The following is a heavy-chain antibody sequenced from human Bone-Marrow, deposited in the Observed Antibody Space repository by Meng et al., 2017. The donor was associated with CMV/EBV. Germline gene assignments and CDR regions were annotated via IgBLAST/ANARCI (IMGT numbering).Heavy chain of an antibody. D-gene: IGHD3-10*01. CDR2: IKQDGSEK. J-gene: IGHJ4*02. CDR1: GFTFSSYW. Sequence: GESLKISCAASGFTFSSYWMSWVRQAPGKGLEWVANIKQDGSEKYYVDSVKGRFTISRDNAKNSLYLQMNSLRAEDTAVYYCAKGVSGYYGSGSSYYFDYWGQGTLVTVSS. CDR3: AKGVSGYYGSGSSYYFDY. V-gene: IGHV3-7*01.